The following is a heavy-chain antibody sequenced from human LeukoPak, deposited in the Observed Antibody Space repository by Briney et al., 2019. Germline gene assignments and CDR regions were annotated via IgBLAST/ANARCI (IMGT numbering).Heavy chain of an antibody. Sequence: SETLSLTCTVSGGSISSYYWNWIRQPPGKGLEWIGYIYYSGNTNYNPSLKSRVTISVDTSKNQFSLRLSSVTAADTAVYYCAASIYYYDSSGYYPVDYWGQGTLVTVSS. V-gene: IGHV4-59*01. D-gene: IGHD3-22*01. CDR1: GGSISSYY. J-gene: IGHJ4*02. CDR2: IYYSGNT. CDR3: AASIYYYDSSGYYPVDY.